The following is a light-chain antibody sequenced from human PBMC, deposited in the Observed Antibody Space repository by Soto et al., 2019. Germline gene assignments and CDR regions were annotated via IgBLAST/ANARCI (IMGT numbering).Light chain of an antibody. CDR2: SNN. Sequence: QSVLTQPPSVSGAPGQRVTISCTGSSSNIGAGYDVHWYRQVPGTAPKLLIYSNNQRPSGVPDRFSGSKSGTSASLAISGLQSEDEADYYCAAWDDSLNGGYVFGTGTKVTVL. V-gene: IGLV1-40*01. CDR1: SSNIGAGYD. J-gene: IGLJ1*01. CDR3: AAWDDSLNGGYV.